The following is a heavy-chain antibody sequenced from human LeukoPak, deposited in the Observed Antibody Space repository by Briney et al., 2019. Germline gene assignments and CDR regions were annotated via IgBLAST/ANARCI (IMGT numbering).Heavy chain of an antibody. CDR2: IIPTFGIA. CDR1: GGTFSSYA. V-gene: IGHV1-69*04. J-gene: IGHJ4*02. D-gene: IGHD3-22*01. CDR3: AREPRADSSGYYYGYFDY. Sequence: SVKVSCKASGGTFSSYAISWVRQAPGQGLEWMGRIIPTFGIANYAQKFQGRVTITADKSTSTAYMELSSLRSEDTAVYYCAREPRADSSGYYYGYFDYWRQGTLVTVSS.